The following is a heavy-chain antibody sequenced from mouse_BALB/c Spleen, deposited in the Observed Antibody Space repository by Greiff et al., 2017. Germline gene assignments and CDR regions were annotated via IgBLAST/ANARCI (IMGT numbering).Heavy chain of an antibody. Sequence: EVHLVESGGDLVKPGGSLKLSCAASGFTFSSYGMSWVRQTPDKRLEWVATISSGGSYTYYPDSVKGRFTISRDNAKNTLYLQMSSLKSEDTAMYYCARESLDSSGYVGYWGQGTTLTVSS. CDR1: GFTFSSYG. CDR3: ARESLDSSGYVGY. D-gene: IGHD3-2*01. CDR2: ISSGGSYT. V-gene: IGHV5-6*01. J-gene: IGHJ2*01.